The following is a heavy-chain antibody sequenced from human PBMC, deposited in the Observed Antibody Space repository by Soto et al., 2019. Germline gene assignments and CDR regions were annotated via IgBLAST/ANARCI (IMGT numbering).Heavy chain of an antibody. D-gene: IGHD3-16*01. CDR1: GYIFVNYG. Sequence: QVQLVQSGDEVRKPGSSVKVSCKASGYIFVNYGIAWVRQAPGQGLEWMGWISPYSGNTHYAGKVQGRLTMTTDTSTSTAYMDLGSLTSDDTAVYCCAMVDNYVTPTPQDVWGQGTTVTVSS. J-gene: IGHJ6*02. CDR2: ISPYSGNT. CDR3: AMVDNYVTPTPQDV. V-gene: IGHV1-18*01.